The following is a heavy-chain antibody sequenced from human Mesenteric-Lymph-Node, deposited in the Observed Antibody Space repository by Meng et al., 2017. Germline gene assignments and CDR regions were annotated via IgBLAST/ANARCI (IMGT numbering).Heavy chain of an antibody. CDR2: IYTSGST. Sequence: SETLSLTCTVSGGSISSYYWSWIRQPAGKGLEWIGRIYTSGSTNYNPSLKSRVTMSVDTSKNQFSLKLSSVTAADTAVYYCARGAISYYYDSSGLNAFDIWGQGTMVTVSS. J-gene: IGHJ3*02. D-gene: IGHD3-22*01. CDR3: ARGAISYYYDSSGLNAFDI. CDR1: GGSISSYY. V-gene: IGHV4-4*07.